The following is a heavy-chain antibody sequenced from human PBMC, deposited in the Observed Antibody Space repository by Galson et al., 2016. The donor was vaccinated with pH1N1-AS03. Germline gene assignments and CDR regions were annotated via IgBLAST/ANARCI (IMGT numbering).Heavy chain of an antibody. Sequence: SETLSLTCTVSGGSIIGHHWSWIRQPPGKGLEWIGHIPYNGDNKYNPSLKTRVTISMDTSKSQLALTLSSVTATDTAVYYCAAFVEGGGGSGYWGQGRLVTAS. J-gene: IGHJ4*02. CDR1: GGSIIGHH. D-gene: IGHD1-26*01. V-gene: IGHV4-59*08. CDR2: IPYNGDN. CDR3: AAFVEGGGGSGY.